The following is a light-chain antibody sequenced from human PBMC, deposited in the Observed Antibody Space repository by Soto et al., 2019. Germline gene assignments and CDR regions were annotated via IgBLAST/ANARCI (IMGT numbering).Light chain of an antibody. V-gene: IGKV3-20*01. Sequence: EIVLTQSPGTLSLSPGERATLSCRASQSVSSSYLAWYQQKPGQAPRLLIYGVSSRATGIPDRFSGSGSGTDFTLTISRLEPEDFAVYYCHQYGSSLLTFGGGTKVEIK. J-gene: IGKJ4*01. CDR3: HQYGSSLLT. CDR2: GVS. CDR1: QSVSSSY.